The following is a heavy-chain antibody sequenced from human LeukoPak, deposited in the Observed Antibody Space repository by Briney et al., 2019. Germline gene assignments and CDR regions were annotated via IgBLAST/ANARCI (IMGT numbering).Heavy chain of an antibody. CDR1: GGSISSSSYY. Sequence: SETLSLTCTVSGGSISSSSYYWGWVRQPPGKGLEWIGSIYYSGSTYYNPSLKSRVTISVDTPKNQFSLKLSSVTAADTAVYYCAIVVVAATQVVGAFDIWGQGTMVTVSS. CDR2: IYYSGST. D-gene: IGHD2-15*01. J-gene: IGHJ3*02. V-gene: IGHV4-39*07. CDR3: AIVVVAATQVVGAFDI.